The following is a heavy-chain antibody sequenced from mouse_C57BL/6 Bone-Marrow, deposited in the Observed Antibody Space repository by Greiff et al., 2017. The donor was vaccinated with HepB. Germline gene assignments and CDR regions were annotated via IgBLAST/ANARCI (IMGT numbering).Heavy chain of an antibody. D-gene: IGHD2-4*01. CDR2: IRLKSDNYAT. CDR1: GFTFSNYW. CDR3: TVYYDYDAWFAY. V-gene: IGHV6-3*01. Sequence: EVKLVESGGGLVQPGGSMKLSCVASGFTFSNYWMTWVRQSPEKGLEWVAQIRLKSDNYATHYAVPVKGRFTISRDDSKSSVYLQMDNLRAEDTVIYYCTVYYDYDAWFAYWGQGTLVTVSA. J-gene: IGHJ3*01.